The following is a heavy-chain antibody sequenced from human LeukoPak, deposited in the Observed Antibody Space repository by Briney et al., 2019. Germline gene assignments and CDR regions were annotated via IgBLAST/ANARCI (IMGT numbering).Heavy chain of an antibody. CDR3: AGLVGRYSSGLYYYYFDY. CDR1: GGSISSGGYY. V-gene: IGHV4-31*03. Sequence: SETLSLTCTVSGGSISSGGYYWSWIRQHPGKGLEWIGYIYYSGSTYYNPSLKSRVTISVDTSKNQFSLKLSSVTAADTAVYYCAGLVGRYSSGLYYYYFDYWGQGTLVTVSS. J-gene: IGHJ4*02. CDR2: IYYSGST. D-gene: IGHD3-22*01.